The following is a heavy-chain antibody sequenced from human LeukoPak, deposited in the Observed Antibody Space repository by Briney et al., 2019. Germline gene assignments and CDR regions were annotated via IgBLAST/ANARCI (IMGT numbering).Heavy chain of an antibody. J-gene: IGHJ4*02. D-gene: IGHD3-22*01. CDR1: GFTVSDYS. V-gene: IGHV3-23*01. CDR3: AKRRYDSSGYFDS. CDR2: ISGSGGYR. Sequence: GGSLRLSCVASGFTVSDYSMSWVRQAPGKGLEWVSAISGSGGYRNYADSVKGRFTISKDNSKNTLYLQLSSLRAEDTAVYYCAKRRYDSSGYFDSWGQGTLVTVSS.